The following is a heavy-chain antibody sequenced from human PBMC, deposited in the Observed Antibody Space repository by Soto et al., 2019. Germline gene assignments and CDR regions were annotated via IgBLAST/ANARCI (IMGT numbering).Heavy chain of an antibody. J-gene: IGHJ6*02. CDR2: ISGSGDST. Sequence: EVQLLESGGGLVQPGGSLRLSCAASGFTFTSYAMSWVRQAPGKGLEWVSVISGSGDSTYYADSVRGRFTISRDKSKNTLYLQMNSLRAEDTAVYYCAKDRDGAAAGPTKFYAMDVWGQGTTVTVSS. D-gene: IGHD6-13*01. CDR3: AKDRDGAAAGPTKFYAMDV. CDR1: GFTFTSYA. V-gene: IGHV3-23*01.